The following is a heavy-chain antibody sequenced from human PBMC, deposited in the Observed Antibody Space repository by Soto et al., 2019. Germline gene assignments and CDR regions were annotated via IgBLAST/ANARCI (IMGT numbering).Heavy chain of an antibody. CDR1: GFTFSSYS. CDR2: ISSSSSYI. V-gene: IGHV3-21*01. J-gene: IGHJ4*02. CDR3: ATRIYCSGGSCYGY. D-gene: IGHD2-15*01. Sequence: PGGSLRLSCAASGFTFSSYSMNWVRQAPGKGLEWVSSISSSSSYIYYADSVKGRFTISRDNAKNSLYLQMNSLRAEDTAVYYCATRIYCSGGSCYGYWGQGTLVTVSS.